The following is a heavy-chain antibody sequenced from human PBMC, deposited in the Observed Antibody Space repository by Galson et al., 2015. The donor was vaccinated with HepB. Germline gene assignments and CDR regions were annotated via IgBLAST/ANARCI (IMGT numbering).Heavy chain of an antibody. CDR2: IYPGDSDT. V-gene: IGHV5-51*03. CDR1: GYSCTSYW. D-gene: IGHD2-2*01. J-gene: IGHJ4*02. Sequence: QSGAEVKKPGESLKISCKGSGYSCTSYWIGWVRQMPGKGLEWMGIIYPGDSDTRYSPSFQGQVTISADKSISTAYLQWSSLKASNPAMYYCARAGWDIVVVPAAIDYWGQGTLVTVSS. CDR3: ARAGWDIVVVPAAIDY.